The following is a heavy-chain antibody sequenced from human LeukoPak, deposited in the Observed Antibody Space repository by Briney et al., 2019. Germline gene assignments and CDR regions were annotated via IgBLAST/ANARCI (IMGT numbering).Heavy chain of an antibody. J-gene: IGHJ6*03. V-gene: IGHV4-59*01. CDR1: GGSINNYF. Sequence: SETLSLTCTVSGGSINNYFWMWMPQPPGKGRECIGDIYYSDSTNYNPSLKRRVTVSVDTSKKQYPLIISPMTAADTAGYYVGRFPGGAEYRHDYYMDVWGKGTTVTVSS. CDR2: IYYSDST. D-gene: IGHD3-10*01. CDR3: GRFPGGAEYRHDYYMDV.